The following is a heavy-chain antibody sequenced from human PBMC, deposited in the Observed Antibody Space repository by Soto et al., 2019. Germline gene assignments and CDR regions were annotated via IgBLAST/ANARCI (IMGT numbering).Heavy chain of an antibody. CDR1: GFTVSSNY. D-gene: IGHD3-3*01. V-gene: IGHV3-66*01. Sequence: GGSLRLSCAASGFTVSSNYMSWVRQAPGKGLEWVSVIYSGGSTYYADSVKGRFTISRDNSKNTLYLQMNSLRAEDTAVYYCARARVLRFLEWSEYYFDYWGQGTLVTVSS. J-gene: IGHJ4*02. CDR3: ARARVLRFLEWSEYYFDY. CDR2: IYSGGST.